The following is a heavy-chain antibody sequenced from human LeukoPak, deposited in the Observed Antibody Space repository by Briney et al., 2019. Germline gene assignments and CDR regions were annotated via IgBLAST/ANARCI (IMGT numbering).Heavy chain of an antibody. D-gene: IGHD6-19*01. CDR3: ARVGIAVAGTRGFDY. CDR1: GFTFSSYS. J-gene: IGHJ4*02. CDR2: ISSSSSYI. Sequence: GGSLRLSCAASGFTFSSYSMNWVRQAPGKGLEWVSSISSSSSYIYYADSVKGRFTISRDNAKNSLYLQMNSLRAEDTAVYYCARVGIAVAGTRGFDYWGQGTLVTVSS. V-gene: IGHV3-21*01.